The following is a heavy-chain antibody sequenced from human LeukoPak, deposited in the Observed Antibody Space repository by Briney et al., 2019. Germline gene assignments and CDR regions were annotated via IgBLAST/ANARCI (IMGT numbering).Heavy chain of an antibody. CDR3: ARRAGAYSHPYDY. J-gene: IGHJ4*02. Sequence: GGSLRLSCVTSGFTFTNAWVTWVRQAPGRGLEWVGRSKSRTDGGTIEYAAPVKGRFSISRDNSKNTLYLQMNSLRAEDTAVYYCARRAGAYSHPYDYWGQGTLVTVSS. CDR2: SKSRTDGGTI. D-gene: IGHD4/OR15-4a*01. V-gene: IGHV3-15*01. CDR1: GFTFTNAW.